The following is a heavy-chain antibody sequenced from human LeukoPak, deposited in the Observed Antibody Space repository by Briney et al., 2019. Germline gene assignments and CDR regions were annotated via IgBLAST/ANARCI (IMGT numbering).Heavy chain of an antibody. J-gene: IGHJ4*02. Sequence: PGGSLRLSCAASGFTFRSYAMHWVRQAPGKGLEWVSSISSSSNYIYYADSVKGRFTISRDNAKNSLYLQMNSLRAEDTAVYYCARVVAAAGTLLRSGYYFDYRGQGTLVTVSS. D-gene: IGHD6-13*01. CDR1: GFTFRSYA. V-gene: IGHV3-21*01. CDR2: ISSSSNYI. CDR3: ARVVAAAGTLLRSGYYFDY.